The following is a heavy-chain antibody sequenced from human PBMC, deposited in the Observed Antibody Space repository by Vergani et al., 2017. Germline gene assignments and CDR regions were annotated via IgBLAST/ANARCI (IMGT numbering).Heavy chain of an antibody. J-gene: IGHJ5*02. CDR3: AGGAAIVVVPAAISGWFDP. V-gene: IGHV1-69*01. Sequence: QVQLVQSGAEVKKPGSSVKVSCKASGGTFSSYAISWVRQAPGQGLEWMGGIIPIFGTANYAQKFQGRVTITADESTSTAYMELSSLRSEDTAVYYCAGGAAIVVVPAAISGWFDPWGQGTLVTVSS. CDR2: IIPIFGTA. D-gene: IGHD2-2*02. CDR1: GGTFSSYA.